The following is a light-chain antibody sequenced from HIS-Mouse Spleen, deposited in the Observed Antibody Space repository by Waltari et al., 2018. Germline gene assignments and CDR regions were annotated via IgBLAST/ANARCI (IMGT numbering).Light chain of an antibody. CDR3: QSYDRSNWV. J-gene: IGLJ3*02. CDR1: SGSIATNY. V-gene: IGLV6-57*04. Sequence: NFMLTQPHSVSESPGKTVPISCTRRSGSIATNYVQWYQQRPGSAPTTLIYEDNQRASGVPDRFSGSIDSSSNSASRTISGLKTEDEADYYCQSYDRSNWVFGGGTKLTVL. CDR2: EDN.